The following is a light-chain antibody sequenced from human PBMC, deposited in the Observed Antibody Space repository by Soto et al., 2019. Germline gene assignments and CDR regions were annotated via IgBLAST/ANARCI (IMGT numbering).Light chain of an antibody. CDR1: QSVSSGY. V-gene: IGKV3-20*01. CDR3: QHYNSYSEA. J-gene: IGKJ1*01. CDR2: GAS. Sequence: EIVLTQSPGTLSLSPGERATLSCRASQSVSSGYLAWYQQKPGQAPRLLIYGASSRATGIPDRFSGSGSGTDFTLTISRLEPEDFATYYCQHYNSYSEAFGQGTKVELK.